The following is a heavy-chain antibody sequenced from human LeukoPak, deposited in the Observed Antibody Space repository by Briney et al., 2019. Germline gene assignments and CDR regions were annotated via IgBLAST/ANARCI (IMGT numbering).Heavy chain of an antibody. V-gene: IGHV4-34*01. Sequence: PSETLSLTCAVYGGSFSGYYWSWIRQPPGKGLEWIGEINHSGSTNYNPSLKSRVTISVDTSKNQFSLKLSSVTAPDTAVYYCASYSTYYYDSSGLGAFDIWGQGTMVTVSS. J-gene: IGHJ3*02. D-gene: IGHD3-22*01. CDR2: INHSGST. CDR3: ASYSTYYYDSSGLGAFDI. CDR1: GGSFSGYY.